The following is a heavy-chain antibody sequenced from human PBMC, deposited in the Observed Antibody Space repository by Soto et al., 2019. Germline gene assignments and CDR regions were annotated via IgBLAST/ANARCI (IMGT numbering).Heavy chain of an antibody. J-gene: IGHJ5*02. CDR3: AINNSPWPNGFDP. V-gene: IGHV1-18*01. CDR2: ISGYDGNT. CDR1: GYTFTSYG. Sequence: ASVKVSCKASGYTFTSYGISWVRQAPGQGLEWLGWISGYDGNTDYAHKFRGRVTMTTDTSTNTAYMDLRSLRSDDTAVYYCAINNSPWPNGFDPWG. D-gene: IGHD1-1*01.